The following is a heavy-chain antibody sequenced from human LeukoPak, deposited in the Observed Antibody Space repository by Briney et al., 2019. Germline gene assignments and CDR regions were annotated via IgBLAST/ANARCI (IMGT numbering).Heavy chain of an antibody. CDR2: ISSSAYYI. D-gene: IGHD6-6*01. V-gene: IGHV3-21*01. J-gene: IGHJ4*02. CDR1: GFTFSRYT. Sequence: GRSLRLSCAASGFTFSRYTMNWVRQSRAKGLEWVSSISSSAYYIYYADSVKGRFTISRDNAKNSLYLQMNSLRAEDTAVYYCARDLVSRSNYWGQGTPVTVSS. CDR3: ARDLVSRSNY.